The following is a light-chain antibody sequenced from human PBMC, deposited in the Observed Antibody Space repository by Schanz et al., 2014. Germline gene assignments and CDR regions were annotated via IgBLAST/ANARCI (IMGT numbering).Light chain of an antibody. CDR1: SSDVGAYNF. V-gene: IGLV2-23*01. J-gene: IGLJ2*01. Sequence: QSALTQPPSASGSPGQSVTISCTGTSSDVGAYNFVSWYQQLPGKAPKLMIYEGSKRPSGVSNRFSASKSGNTASLTISGLQAEDEADYYCCSYAGSSTLVFGGGTKLTVL. CDR3: CSYAGSSTLV. CDR2: EGS.